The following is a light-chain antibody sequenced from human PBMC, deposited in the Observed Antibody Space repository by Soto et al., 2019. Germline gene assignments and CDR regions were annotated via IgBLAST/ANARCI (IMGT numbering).Light chain of an antibody. J-gene: IGLJ1*01. CDR1: SSDVGGYNY. CDR3: SSYAASTYV. V-gene: IGLV2-8*01. CDR2: EVS. Sequence: QSALTQPPSASGSPGHSVTISCTGTSSDVGGYNYVSWYQQHPGKAPKLIIYEVSKRPSGVPDRFSGSKSGNTASPTVSGLQTEDEADYYCSSYAASTYVFGTGTKVTVL.